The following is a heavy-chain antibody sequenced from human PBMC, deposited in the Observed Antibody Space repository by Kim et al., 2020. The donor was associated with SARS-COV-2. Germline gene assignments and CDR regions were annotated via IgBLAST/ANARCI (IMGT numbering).Heavy chain of an antibody. D-gene: IGHD3-22*01. Sequence: GGSLRLSCAASGFTFSSYSMNWVRQAPGKGLEWVSSISSSSSYIYYADSVKGRFTISRDNAKNSLYLQMNSLRAEDTAVYYCAREVRELVVVNYYGMDVWGQGTTVTVSS. CDR3: AREVRELVVVNYYGMDV. CDR2: ISSSSSYI. CDR1: GFTFSSYS. J-gene: IGHJ6*02. V-gene: IGHV3-21*01.